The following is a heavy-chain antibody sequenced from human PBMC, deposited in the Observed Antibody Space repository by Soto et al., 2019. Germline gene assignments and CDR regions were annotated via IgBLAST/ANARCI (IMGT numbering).Heavy chain of an antibody. CDR1: GDSISSVAHY. Sequence: SENLSLTCSVSGDSISSVAHYWAWVRQPPGKGLEWIGSLYYTGSTYYNPSLKSRVTISVDRSKNQFSLKLSSVTAADTAVYYCARGTPFGYWGQGTLVTVS. V-gene: IGHV4-39*07. D-gene: IGHD3-10*01. CDR2: LYYTGST. CDR3: ARGTPFGY. J-gene: IGHJ4*02.